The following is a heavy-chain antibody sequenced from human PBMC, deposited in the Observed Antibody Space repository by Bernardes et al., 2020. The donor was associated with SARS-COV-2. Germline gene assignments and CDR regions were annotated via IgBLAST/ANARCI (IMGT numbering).Heavy chain of an antibody. CDR3: AREAYYGSGTYGMDV. V-gene: IGHV3-33*01. Sequence: GGSLRLSCAASGFTFSSYGMHWVRQAPGKGLEWVAVIWYDGSNKYYADSVKGRFTISRDSSKNTLYLQMNSLRAEDTAVYYCAREAYYGSGTYGMDVWGQGTTVTVSS. CDR2: IWYDGSNK. CDR1: GFTFSSYG. J-gene: IGHJ6*02. D-gene: IGHD3-10*01.